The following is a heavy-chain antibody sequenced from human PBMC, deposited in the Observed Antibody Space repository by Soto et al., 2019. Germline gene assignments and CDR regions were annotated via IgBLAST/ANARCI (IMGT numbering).Heavy chain of an antibody. J-gene: IGHJ4*02. CDR3: ARGRRNFDY. CDR2: ISYDGSNK. CDR1: GFTFSSYA. V-gene: IGHV3-30-3*01. Sequence: QVQLVESGGGVVQPGRSLRLSCAASGFTFSSYAMHWVRPAPGKGLEWVAVISYDGSNKYYADSVKGRFTISRDNSKNTRYLQMNSLRAEDTAVYYCARGRRNFDYWGQGTLVTVSS.